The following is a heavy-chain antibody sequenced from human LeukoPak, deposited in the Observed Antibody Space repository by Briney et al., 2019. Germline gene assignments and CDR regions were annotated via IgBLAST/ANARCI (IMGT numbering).Heavy chain of an antibody. V-gene: IGHV3-48*01. CDR1: GFTFSTYS. Sequence: GGSLRLSCAASGFTFSTYSMNWVRQAPGKGLEWVSYISTSSSTIYYADSVKGRFTISRDNAKNSLYLQMNSLRAVDTAVYYCAKVKDAYYYDSSGYSFDYWGQGTLVTVSS. D-gene: IGHD3-22*01. CDR2: ISTSSSTI. J-gene: IGHJ4*02. CDR3: AKVKDAYYYDSSGYSFDY.